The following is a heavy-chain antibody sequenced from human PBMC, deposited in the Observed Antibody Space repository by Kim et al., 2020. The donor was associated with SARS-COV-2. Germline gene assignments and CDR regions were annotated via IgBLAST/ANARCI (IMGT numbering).Heavy chain of an antibody. J-gene: IGHJ5*02. D-gene: IGHD6-13*01. CDR3: AGAYSGFDP. CDR1: GGSISSYY. Sequence: SETLSLTCTVSGGSISSYYWSWIRQPPGKGLEWIGYIYYSGSTNYNPSLKSRVTISVDTSKNQFSLKLSSVTAADTAVYYCAGAYSGFDPWGQGTLVTVSS. V-gene: IGHV4-59*01. CDR2: IYYSGST.